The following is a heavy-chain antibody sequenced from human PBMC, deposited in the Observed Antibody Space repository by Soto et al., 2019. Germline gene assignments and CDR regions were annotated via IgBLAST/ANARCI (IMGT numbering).Heavy chain of an antibody. V-gene: IGHV5-51*03. CDR2: IYPDDSDT. CDR1: GYSFTTYW. CDR3: ARRVYNYEVNYFDY. Sequence: GDSLKISCKASGYSFTTYWIGWVRQMPGKGLEWMGIIYPDDSDTRYSPSFQGQVTISADKSISTAYLQWSSLKASDTAMYYCARRVYNYEVNYFDYWGRGTLVTVSS. J-gene: IGHJ4*02. D-gene: IGHD1-1*01.